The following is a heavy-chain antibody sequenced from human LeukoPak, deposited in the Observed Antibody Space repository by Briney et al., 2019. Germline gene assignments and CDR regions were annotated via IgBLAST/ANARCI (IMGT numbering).Heavy chain of an antibody. J-gene: IGHJ4*02. D-gene: IGHD3-10*01. CDR3: ARAGGLLADVRTFDL. CDR2: VYYTGST. Sequence: SETLSLTCTVSGDSISSFYWSWIRQPPGKGLEWIGYVYYTGSTNYNPSLKTRGTVSIDTSKNQFSLELGFVTAADTAVYYWARAGGLLADVRTFDLWGEGNLVTVSS. CDR1: GDSISSFY. V-gene: IGHV4-59*01.